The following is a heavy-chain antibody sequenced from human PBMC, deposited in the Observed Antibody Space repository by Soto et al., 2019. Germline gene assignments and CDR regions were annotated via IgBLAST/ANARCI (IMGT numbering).Heavy chain of an antibody. CDR2: IISSISYT. V-gene: IGHV3-21*04. CDR1: GFTFSTYS. CDR3: ARDFRPPYGVRYFDY. Sequence: LRLSCAASGFTFSTYSMNWVRQAPGKGLEWVSSIISSISYTYYADSVKGRFTISRHNSKNTLYLLMNSLRAEDTAVYYCARDFRPPYGVRYFDYWGQGTLVTVSS. D-gene: IGHD4-17*01. J-gene: IGHJ4*02.